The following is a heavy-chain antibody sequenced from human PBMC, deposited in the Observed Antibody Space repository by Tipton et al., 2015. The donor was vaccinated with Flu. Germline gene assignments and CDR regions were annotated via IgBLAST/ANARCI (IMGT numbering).Heavy chain of an antibody. V-gene: IGHV3-49*04. J-gene: IGHJ4*02. CDR2: IRSTVDGGTV. CDR1: GFSFGDYA. D-gene: IGHD2-2*01. Sequence: LSLTCSASGFSFGDYALTWVRQAPGKGLEWVAFIRSTVDGGTVQYAAAVKGRFTISRDDSKSITYLQMDSLKTEDTAVYYCSRVYRSPTSCYRSDYWGQGTRVIVSS. CDR3: SRVYRSPTSCYRSDY.